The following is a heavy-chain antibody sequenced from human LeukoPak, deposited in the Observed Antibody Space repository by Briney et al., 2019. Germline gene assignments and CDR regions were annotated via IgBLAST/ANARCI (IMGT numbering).Heavy chain of an antibody. CDR2: INPNSGGT. J-gene: IGHJ4*02. Sequence: ASVKVSCKASGYTFTGYYMHWVRQAPGQGLEWMGWINPNSGGTNYAQKFQGWVTMTRDTSISTAYMELSRLRSDDTAVYYCARDRWGDGYNWGFDYWGQGTLVTVSS. D-gene: IGHD5-24*01. CDR3: ARDRWGDGYNWGFDY. CDR1: GYTFTGYY. V-gene: IGHV1-2*04.